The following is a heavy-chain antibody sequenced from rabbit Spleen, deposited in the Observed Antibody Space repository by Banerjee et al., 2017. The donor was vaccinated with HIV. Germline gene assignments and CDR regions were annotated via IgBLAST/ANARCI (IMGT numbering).Heavy chain of an antibody. D-gene: IGHD3-1*01. CDR2: IGTGVGDT. J-gene: IGHJ3*01. CDR3: VRDWVATPGF. CDR1: GFSFNSGYD. V-gene: IGHV1S40*01. Sequence: QSLEESGGDLVQPGGSLTLTCKASGFSFNSGYDMCWVRQAPGKGLEWVACIGTGVGDTYYASWAKGRFTISKIASTTVTLQMTSLTAADTATYFCVRDWVATPGFCGPGTLVTFS.